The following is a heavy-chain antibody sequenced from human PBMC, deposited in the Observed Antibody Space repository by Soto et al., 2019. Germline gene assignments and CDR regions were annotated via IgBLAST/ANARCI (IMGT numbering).Heavy chain of an antibody. CDR1: GFTFSNYG. CDR2: IAYDGDNK. CDR3: AKNGED. Sequence: QVQLVESGGGVVQPGRSLRLSCTASGFTFSNYGMHWVRQAPGKGLEWVAVIAYDGDNKYYADSVKGRFTISRDNSKNTLYLQMNSLRAEDTAVYYCAKNGEDWGQGTLVTVS. J-gene: IGHJ4*02. D-gene: IGHD2-8*01. V-gene: IGHV3-30*18.